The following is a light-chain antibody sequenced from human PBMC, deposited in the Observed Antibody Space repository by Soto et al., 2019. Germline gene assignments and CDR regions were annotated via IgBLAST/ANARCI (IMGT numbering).Light chain of an antibody. CDR1: QTPRTF. Sequence: DIQMTQSPSSLSASVGDRVTITCRASQTPRTFIYWYQQKPGKAPGLLIYATSTLQSGVPSRFSGRDSGADFTLTINNLQPEDFATYDWQQPPHTLGPGTKVEIK. V-gene: IGKV1-39*01. CDR3: QQPPHT. J-gene: IGKJ2*01. CDR2: ATS.